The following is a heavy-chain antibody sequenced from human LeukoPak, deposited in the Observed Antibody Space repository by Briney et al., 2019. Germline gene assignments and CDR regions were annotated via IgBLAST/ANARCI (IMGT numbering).Heavy chain of an antibody. CDR3: ARHLNAFRYYYGMDV. CDR1: SGSINNYY. Sequence: PSETLPLTCTVSSGSINNYYWSWIRQTPGKRLEWIGYIHSSGTTNYNPPLKSRVTISLDTSKNQFSLKLSSVTAADTAVYYCARHLNAFRYYYGMDVWGQGTTVTVSS. V-gene: IGHV4-59*08. J-gene: IGHJ6*02. D-gene: IGHD2-21*01. CDR2: IHSSGTT.